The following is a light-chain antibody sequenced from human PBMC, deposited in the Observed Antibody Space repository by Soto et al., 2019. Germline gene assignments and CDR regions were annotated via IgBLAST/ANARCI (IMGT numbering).Light chain of an antibody. CDR2: DVS. CDR1: SSDIGGYDY. Sequence: QSALTQPASVSGFPGQSITISCTGTSSDIGGYDYVSWYQQHPGKAPKLIIYDVSGRPSGVSNRFSGSKSANTASLTISGLQAEDEADYPCSSYTSTSAPYVFGPGTKVT. V-gene: IGLV2-14*03. CDR3: SSYTSTSAPYV. J-gene: IGLJ1*01.